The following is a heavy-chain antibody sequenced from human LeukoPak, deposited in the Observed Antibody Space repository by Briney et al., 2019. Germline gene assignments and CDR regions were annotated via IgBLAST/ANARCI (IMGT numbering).Heavy chain of an antibody. V-gene: IGHV1-69*01. J-gene: IGHJ5*02. CDR3: ARAAPSRLPAAFSWFDP. CDR1: GGTFSSYA. D-gene: IGHD2-2*01. Sequence: SVKVSCKASGGTFSSYAISWVRQAPRQGLEWMGGIIPIFGTANYAQKFQGRVTITADESTSTAYMELSSLRSEDTAVYYCARAAPSRLPAAFSWFDPWGQGTLVTVSS. CDR2: IIPIFGTA.